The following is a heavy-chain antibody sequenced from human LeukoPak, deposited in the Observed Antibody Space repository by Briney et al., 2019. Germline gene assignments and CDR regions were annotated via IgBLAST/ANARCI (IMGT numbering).Heavy chain of an antibody. V-gene: IGHV1-69*05. CDR1: GGTFSSYA. CDR2: IIPIFGTA. Sequence: SVKVTCKASGGTFSSYAISWVRQAPGQGLEWMGGIIPIFGTANYAQKFQGRVTITTDESTSTAYMELSSLRSEDTAVYYCAREASRVARLNWFDPWGQGTLVTVSS. D-gene: IGHD6-6*01. J-gene: IGHJ5*02. CDR3: AREASRVARLNWFDP.